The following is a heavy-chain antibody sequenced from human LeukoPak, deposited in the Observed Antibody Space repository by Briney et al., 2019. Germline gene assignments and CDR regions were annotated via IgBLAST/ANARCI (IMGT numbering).Heavy chain of an antibody. CDR1: GDSIYNYY. V-gene: IGHV4-59*08. Sequence: SETLFLTCSVSGDSIYNYYWSWIRQPPGKRLEWIGYIYYNGSTNYNPSLKSRVTFSVDTSRSQFALRLSSVTAADTAVYYCVGTYCGGDCYAMYAFDFWGQGTVVSVSS. D-gene: IGHD2-21*02. CDR2: IYYNGST. CDR3: VGTYCGGDCYAMYAFDF. J-gene: IGHJ3*01.